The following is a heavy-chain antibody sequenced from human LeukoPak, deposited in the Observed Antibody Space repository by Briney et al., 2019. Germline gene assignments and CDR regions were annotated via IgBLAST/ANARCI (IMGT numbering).Heavy chain of an antibody. D-gene: IGHD1-26*01. CDR3: ARVGATSLFDY. Sequence: ASVTVSFTASGYTFTSYYMHWVRQAPGQGLEWMGIINPSGGSTSYAQKFQGRVTMTREMSTSKVYMELSSLRSEDTAVYYCARVGATSLFDYWGQGTLVTVSS. CDR1: GYTFTSYY. CDR2: INPSGGST. V-gene: IGHV1-46*01. J-gene: IGHJ4*02.